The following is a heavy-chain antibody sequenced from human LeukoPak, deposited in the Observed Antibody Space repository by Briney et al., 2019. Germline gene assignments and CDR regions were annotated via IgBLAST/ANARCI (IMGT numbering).Heavy chain of an antibody. D-gene: IGHD5-12*01. V-gene: IGHV3-30*02. J-gene: IGHJ4*02. CDR3: AKLFNSGYDNYFDY. Sequence: PGGSLRLSCAASGFTFSSYGMHWVRQAPGKGLEWVAFIRYDGSNKYYADSVKGRFTISRDNSKNTLYLQMNSLRAEDTAVYYCAKLFNSGYDNYFDYWGQGTLVTVSS. CDR1: GFTFSSYG. CDR2: IRYDGSNK.